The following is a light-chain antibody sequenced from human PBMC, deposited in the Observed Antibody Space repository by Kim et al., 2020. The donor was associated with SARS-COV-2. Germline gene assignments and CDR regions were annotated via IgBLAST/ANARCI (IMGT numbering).Light chain of an antibody. J-gene: IGLJ3*02. CDR1: NIGGQR. CDR3: QLWDFGSDHWV. V-gene: IGLV3-21*04. CDR2: YNS. Sequence: PAKAATITRGGYNIGGQRVHWCQQRPGPAPALLIYYNSVRHSGIPEPFPGSISGNTATLTISRVEAGDEADYYCQLWDFGSDHWVFGGGTQLTVL.